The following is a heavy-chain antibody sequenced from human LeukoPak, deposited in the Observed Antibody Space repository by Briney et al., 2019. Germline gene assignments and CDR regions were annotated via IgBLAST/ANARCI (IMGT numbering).Heavy chain of an antibody. Sequence: GGSLRLSCAASGFTFSSYAMHWVRQAPGKGLEYVSAISSNGGSTYYANSVKGRFTISRDNSKNTLYLQMGSLRAEDMAVYYCARDAEIVGATYFDYWGQGTLVTVSS. CDR2: ISSNGGST. CDR1: GFTFSSYA. J-gene: IGHJ4*02. D-gene: IGHD1-26*01. V-gene: IGHV3-64*01. CDR3: ARDAEIVGATYFDY.